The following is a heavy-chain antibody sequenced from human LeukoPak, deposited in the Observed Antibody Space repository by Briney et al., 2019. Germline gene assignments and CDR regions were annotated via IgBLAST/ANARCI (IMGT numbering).Heavy chain of an antibody. V-gene: IGHV1-69*01. Sequence: ASVKVSCKASGGTFSSYAISWVRQAPGQGLEWMGGIIPIFGTANYAQKFQGRVTITADESTSTAYMELSSLRSEDTAVYYCARDGPLYSSFDYWGQGTLVTVSS. CDR3: ARDGPLYSSFDY. CDR2: IIPIFGTA. CDR1: GGTFSSYA. D-gene: IGHD5-18*01. J-gene: IGHJ4*02.